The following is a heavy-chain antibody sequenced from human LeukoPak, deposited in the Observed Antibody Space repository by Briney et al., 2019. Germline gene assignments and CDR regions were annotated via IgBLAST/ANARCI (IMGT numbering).Heavy chain of an antibody. CDR2: IWYDGSNK. CDR3: ARDSPYSSGWYDAFDI. D-gene: IGHD6-19*01. CDR1: RFTFSNYG. Sequence: GGSLRLSCAASRFTFSNYGMHWVRQAPGKGLEWVAVIWYDGSNKYYADSVKGRFTISRDNSKNTLYLQMNSLRAEDTAVYYCARDSPYSSGWYDAFDIWGQGTMVTVSS. V-gene: IGHV3-33*01. J-gene: IGHJ3*02.